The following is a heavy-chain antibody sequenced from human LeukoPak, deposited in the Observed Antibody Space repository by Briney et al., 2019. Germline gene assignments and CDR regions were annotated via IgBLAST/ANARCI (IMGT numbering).Heavy chain of an antibody. Sequence: QAGGSLRLSCAASGFTFSSYWMSWVRQAPGKGLEWVANIKQDGSEKYYVDSVKGRFTISRDNDKNSLYLQMNSLRAEDTAVYYCARDPLHCSGGSCYSGIDYWGQGTLVTVSS. CDR2: IKQDGSEK. V-gene: IGHV3-7*01. CDR1: GFTFSSYW. D-gene: IGHD2-15*01. CDR3: ARDPLHCSGGSCYSGIDY. J-gene: IGHJ4*02.